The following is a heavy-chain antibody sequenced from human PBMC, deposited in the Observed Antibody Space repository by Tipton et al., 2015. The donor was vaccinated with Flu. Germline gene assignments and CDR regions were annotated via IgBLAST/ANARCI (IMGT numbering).Heavy chain of an antibody. Sequence: SLRLSCEASGFTFSNYMSWVRQAPGKGLEWVSCIYSGGDTHYADSVKGRFTISRDSSKNILYLQMNSLRAEDTAVYYCARRPGGWGQGTLVTVSS. J-gene: IGHJ4*02. CDR2: IYSGGDT. CDR3: ARRPGG. V-gene: IGHV3-53*01. CDR1: GFTFSNY. D-gene: IGHD4-23*01.